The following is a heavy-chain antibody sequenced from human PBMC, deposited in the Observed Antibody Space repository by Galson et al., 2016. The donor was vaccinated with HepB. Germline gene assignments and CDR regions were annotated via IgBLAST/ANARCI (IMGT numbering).Heavy chain of an antibody. Sequence: SLRLSCAASGLSFSSYAMNWVRQAPGKGLEWIAYITRSADLIYYADSVKGRFIISRDNAKRSLYLQMHSLRDEDTAVYYCARDDLVSDCGGDCYAVHFDFWGQGTLVTVSS. CDR2: ITRSADLI. CDR3: ARDDLVSDCGGDCYAVHFDF. J-gene: IGHJ4*02. D-gene: IGHD2-21*02. CDR1: GLSFSSYA. V-gene: IGHV3-48*03.